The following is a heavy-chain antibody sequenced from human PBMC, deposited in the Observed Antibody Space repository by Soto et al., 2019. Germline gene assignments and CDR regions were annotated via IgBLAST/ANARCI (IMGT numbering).Heavy chain of an antibody. CDR3: ARDESLTGTPPVFDY. CDR1: GYTFTSYA. V-gene: IGHV1-3*01. CDR2: INAGNGNT. J-gene: IGHJ4*02. D-gene: IGHD1-20*01. Sequence: QVQLVQSGAEVKKPGASVKVSCKASGYTFTSYAMHWVRQAPGQRLEWMGWINAGNGNTKYSQKFQGRVTTTRDTSASTAYMELSSLRSEDTAVYYCARDESLTGTPPVFDYWGQGTLVTVSS.